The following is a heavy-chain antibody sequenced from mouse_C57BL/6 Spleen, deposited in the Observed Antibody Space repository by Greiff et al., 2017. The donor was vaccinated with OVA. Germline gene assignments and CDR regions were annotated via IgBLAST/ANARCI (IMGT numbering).Heavy chain of an antibody. CDR3: TGWEGFAY. CDR1: GFTFSNYW. CDR2: IRLKSDNYAT. Sequence: EVQGVESGGGLVQPGGSMKLSCVASGFTFSNYWMNWVRQSPEKGLEWVAQIRLKSDNYATHYAESVKGRFTISRDDSKSSVYLQMNNLRAEDTGIYYCTGWEGFAYWGQGTLVTVSA. D-gene: IGHD4-1*01. V-gene: IGHV6-3*01. J-gene: IGHJ3*01.